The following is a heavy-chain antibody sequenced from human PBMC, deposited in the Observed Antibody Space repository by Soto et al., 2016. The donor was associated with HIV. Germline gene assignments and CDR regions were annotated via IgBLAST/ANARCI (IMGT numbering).Heavy chain of an antibody. J-gene: IGHJ6*02. D-gene: IGHD3-10*01. V-gene: IGHV4-59*01. CDR1: GGSISSYF. CDR2: IYYSGST. Sequence: QVQLQESGPGLVKPSETLSLTCTVSGGSISSYFWSWIRQPPGKGLEWIGYIYYSGSTNYNPSLKSRVTISVDTSKNQFSLKLSSVTAADTAVYYCAGTTPRITTYGMDVVGPRDHGHRLL. CDR3: AGTTPRITTYGMDV.